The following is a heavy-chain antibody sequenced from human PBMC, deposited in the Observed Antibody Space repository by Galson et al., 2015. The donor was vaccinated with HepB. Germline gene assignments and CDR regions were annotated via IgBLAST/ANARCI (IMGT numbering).Heavy chain of an antibody. J-gene: IGHJ2*01. CDR3: ARARGQGAGDYENWSLDL. CDR2: ISYNGKYT. Sequence: SLRLSCAASGFTFSNYPIHWVRQAPGKGLEWVAVISYNGKYTNYADSGKGRFTISRDNSKNTQYLQMNSLRSEDTAIYYCARARGQGAGDYENWSLDLWGRGTLVTVSS. V-gene: IGHV3-30*04. D-gene: IGHD4-17*01. CDR1: GFTFSNYP.